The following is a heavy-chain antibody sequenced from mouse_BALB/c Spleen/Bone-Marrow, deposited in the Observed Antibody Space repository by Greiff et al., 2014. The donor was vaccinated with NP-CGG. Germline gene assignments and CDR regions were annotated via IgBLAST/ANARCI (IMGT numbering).Heavy chain of an antibody. CDR2: INPSNGRT. Sequence: QVQLQQSGAELVKPGASVKLSCKASGYTFTSYWMHWVKQRPGQGLEWIGEINPSNGRTNYNEKFKSKATLTVDKSSSAAYMQLSSLTSEDSAVYYCAGPLDYWGQGTTLTVSS. CDR1: GYTFTSYW. J-gene: IGHJ2*01. V-gene: IGHV1S81*02. CDR3: AGPLDY.